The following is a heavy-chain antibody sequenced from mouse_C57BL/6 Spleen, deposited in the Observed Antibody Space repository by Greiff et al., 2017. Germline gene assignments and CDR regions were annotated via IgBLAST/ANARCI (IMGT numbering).Heavy chain of an antibody. Sequence: VQLKQSGGGLVKPGGSLKLSCAASGFTFSSYTMPWVRQTPEKRLEWVATISGGGGNTYYPDRVKGRSTISRDNAKNTLYLQRSSLRSEDTALYYCARPYGYDAWFAYWGQGTLVTVSA. V-gene: IGHV5-9*01. CDR1: GFTFSSYT. CDR2: ISGGGGNT. CDR3: ARPYGYDAWFAY. D-gene: IGHD2-2*01. J-gene: IGHJ3*01.